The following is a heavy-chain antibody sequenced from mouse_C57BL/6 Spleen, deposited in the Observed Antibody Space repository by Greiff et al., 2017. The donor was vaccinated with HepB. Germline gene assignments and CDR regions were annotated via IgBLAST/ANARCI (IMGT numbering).Heavy chain of an antibody. CDR2: IRNKANNHAT. V-gene: IGHV6-6*01. J-gene: IGHJ2*01. D-gene: IGHD2-5*01. CDR1: GFTFSDAW. CDR3: TRYSNYVGYFDY. Sequence: KLVESGGGLVQPGGSMKLSCAASGFTFSDAWMDWVRQSPEKGLEWVAEIRNKANNHATYYAESVKGRFTISRDDSKSSVYLQMNSLRAEDTGIYYCTRYSNYVGYFDYWGQGTTLTVSS.